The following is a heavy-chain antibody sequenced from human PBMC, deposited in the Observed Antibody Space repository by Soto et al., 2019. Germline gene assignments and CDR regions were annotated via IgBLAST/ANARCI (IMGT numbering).Heavy chain of an antibody. CDR3: AKDFTPDSRWDIDY. CDR2: IIGAGAP. D-gene: IGHD1-26*01. Sequence: EVQLLESGGGLVQPGGSLRLSCAASGFTFSIYAMNWVRQAPGKGLAWVAGIIGAGAPYYADPVKGRFTISRDNSKNTRYLQMNSLRDEDTALYFCAKDFTPDSRWDIDYWGQGTLVTVSS. V-gene: IGHV3-23*01. J-gene: IGHJ4*02. CDR1: GFTFSIYA.